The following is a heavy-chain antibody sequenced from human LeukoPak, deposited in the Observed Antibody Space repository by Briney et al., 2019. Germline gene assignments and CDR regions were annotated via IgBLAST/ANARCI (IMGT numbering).Heavy chain of an antibody. CDR2: INHSGST. CDR1: GGSFSGYY. V-gene: IGHV4-34*01. J-gene: IGHJ6*03. CDR3: ARQMHYYYYYYMDV. Sequence: PSEILSLTCAVYGGSFSGYYRSWIRQPPGKGLEWIGEINHSGSTNYNPSLKSRVTISVDTSKNQFSLKLSSVTAADTAVYYCARQMHYYYYYYMDVWGKGTTVTISS.